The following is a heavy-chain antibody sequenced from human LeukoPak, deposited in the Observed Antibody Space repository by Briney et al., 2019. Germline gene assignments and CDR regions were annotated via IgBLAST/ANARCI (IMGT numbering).Heavy chain of an antibody. J-gene: IGHJ4*02. CDR1: GGTFSSYA. D-gene: IGHD3-22*01. CDR2: IIPIFGTA. V-gene: IGHV1-69*13. CDR3: ARGGHYYDALAFDY. Sequence: SVKVSCKASGGTFSSYAISWVRQAPGQGLEWMGGIIPIFGTANYAQKFQGRVTITADESTSTAYMELRSLRSDDTAVYYCARGGHYYDALAFDYWGQGTLVTVSS.